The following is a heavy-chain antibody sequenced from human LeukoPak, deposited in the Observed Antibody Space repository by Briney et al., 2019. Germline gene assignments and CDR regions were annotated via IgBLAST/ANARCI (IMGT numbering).Heavy chain of an antibody. CDR1: GYTFTGYY. J-gene: IGHJ6*02. CDR2: INPNSGGT. D-gene: IGHD2-2*02. Sequence: GASVKVSCKASGYTFTGYYMHWVRQAPGQGLEWMGWINPNSGGTNYAQKFQGRVTMTRDTPISTAYMELSRLRSDDTAVYYCARDLVPAAIRDRDGMDVWGQGTTVTVSS. V-gene: IGHV1-2*02. CDR3: ARDLVPAAIRDRDGMDV.